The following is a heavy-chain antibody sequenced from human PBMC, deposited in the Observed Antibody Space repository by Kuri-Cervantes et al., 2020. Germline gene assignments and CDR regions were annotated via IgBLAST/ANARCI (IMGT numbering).Heavy chain of an antibody. J-gene: IGHJ4*02. CDR1: GYTFTGYY. CDR3: AATRQDFDC. Sequence: ASVKVSCKASGYTFTGYYMHWVRQAPGQGLEWMGWIDPYSGDSNYAQKFQGRVTMTRDTSISTAYMELSRLRSDDTAFYYCAATRQDFDCWGQGTLVTVSS. V-gene: IGHV1-2*02. CDR2: IDPYSGDS.